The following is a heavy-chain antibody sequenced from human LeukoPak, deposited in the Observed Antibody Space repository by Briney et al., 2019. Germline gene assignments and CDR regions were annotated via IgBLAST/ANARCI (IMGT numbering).Heavy chain of an antibody. Sequence: SETLCLTCTVSGDSISAYYWSWIRQPPGKGLEWVGYIYYSGSTYYNPSLKSRVTISVDTSKNQFSLRLTSVTAADTAVYFCARDGGGAARLVADAFDIWGQGKMVTVSS. V-gene: IGHV4-59*01. D-gene: IGHD6-6*01. J-gene: IGHJ3*02. CDR2: IYYSGST. CDR3: ARDGGGAARLVADAFDI. CDR1: GDSISAYY.